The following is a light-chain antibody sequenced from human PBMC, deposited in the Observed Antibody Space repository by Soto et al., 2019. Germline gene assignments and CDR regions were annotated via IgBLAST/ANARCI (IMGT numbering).Light chain of an antibody. Sequence: EIVLTPSPGTLSLSPGERATLSCRASQSVSNSYLAWYQQKPGQAPRLLIYGASSRATGIPDRFSGSGSGTDFTLTISRLEPEDFAVYYCQQYGSSPRTFGQGTKVDIK. V-gene: IGKV3-20*01. J-gene: IGKJ1*01. CDR3: QQYGSSPRT. CDR1: QSVSNSY. CDR2: GAS.